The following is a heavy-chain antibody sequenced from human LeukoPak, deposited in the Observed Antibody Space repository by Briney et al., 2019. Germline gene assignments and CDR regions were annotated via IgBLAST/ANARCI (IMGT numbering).Heavy chain of an antibody. CDR2: ISSSSSYI. CDR3: ARDRYSSSWYDY. CDR1: GFTFSSYS. Sequence: GGSLRLSCAASGFTFSSYSMNWVRQAPGKGLEWVSSISSSSSYIYYADSVKGRFTISRDNAKNSLYLQMNSLRADETAVYYCARDRYSSSWYDYWGQGTLVTVSS. J-gene: IGHJ4*02. V-gene: IGHV3-21*01. D-gene: IGHD6-13*01.